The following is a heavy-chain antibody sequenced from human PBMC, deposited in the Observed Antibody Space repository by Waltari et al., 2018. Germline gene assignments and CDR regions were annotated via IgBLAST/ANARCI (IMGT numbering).Heavy chain of an antibody. CDR3: TRDPAGGIDV. Sequence: QVQLQESGPGLVKPSQTLSLTCTVSGGSITSGSYYWSWIRQHAGEGLAFIGRIYKYGNTIYNPSLTGRVTITMDMSRNQFSLRLKSVTAADTAVYYCTRDPAGGIDVWGQGTLVTVSS. CDR2: IYKYGNT. V-gene: IGHV4-61*02. J-gene: IGHJ4*02. D-gene: IGHD3-16*01. CDR1: GGSITSGSYY.